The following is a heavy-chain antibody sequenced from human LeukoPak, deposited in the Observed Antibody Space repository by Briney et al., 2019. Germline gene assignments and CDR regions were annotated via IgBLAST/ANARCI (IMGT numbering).Heavy chain of an antibody. V-gene: IGHV4-30-4*02. Sequence: SETLSLTCTVSGGSISSGDYYWRWIRQPPGKGLGWIGYIYYSGSTYYNPSLKSRVTISVDTSKNQFSLKLSSVTAADTALYYCARDYTMTHASDIWGQGTLVTVSS. D-gene: IGHD3-22*01. CDR1: GGSISSGDYY. CDR3: ARDYTMTHASDI. CDR2: IYYSGST. J-gene: IGHJ3*02.